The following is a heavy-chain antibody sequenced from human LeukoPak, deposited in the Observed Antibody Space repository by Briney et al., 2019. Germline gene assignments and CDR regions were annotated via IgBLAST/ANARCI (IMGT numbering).Heavy chain of an antibody. D-gene: IGHD1-26*01. J-gene: IGHJ4*02. Sequence: SETLSLTCTGSGGSISSYYWSWIRQPAGKGLEWIGRIYTSGSTNYNASLKTRVSMSVDRSKNQFSVKLSSVTAADTAVFYCARENSGSYREFDYWGQGTLVTVSS. CDR2: IYTSGST. CDR3: ARENSGSYREFDY. V-gene: IGHV4-4*07. CDR1: GGSISSYY.